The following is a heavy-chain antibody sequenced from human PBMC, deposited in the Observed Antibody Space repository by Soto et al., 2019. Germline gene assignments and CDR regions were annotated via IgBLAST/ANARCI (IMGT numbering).Heavy chain of an antibody. J-gene: IGHJ5*01. Sequence: SETLSLTCTVTGGSISSYYWSWIRQPPGKGLEWIGCIYFSGNTYYNPSLKSRVTISVDTSKNQFSLKLSSVSAADTALYYCAGHVRMATTDICWFDSWGPGTLVTVSS. CDR2: IYFSGNT. CDR1: GGSISSYY. D-gene: IGHD3-10*02. V-gene: IGHV4-59*04. CDR3: AGHVRMATTDICWFDS.